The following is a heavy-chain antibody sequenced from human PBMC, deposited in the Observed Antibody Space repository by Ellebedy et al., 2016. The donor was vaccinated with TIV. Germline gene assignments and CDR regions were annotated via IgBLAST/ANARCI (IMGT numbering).Heavy chain of an antibody. D-gene: IGHD2-8*01. Sequence: PGGSLRLSCAASGFTFTGYAMHWVRQAPGKGLEWVAVISIDGNREHYADSVVGRFTISRDNSKGTVFLQMNSLRDEDTALYYCARSRGVSYWGQGTLVTVSS. J-gene: IGHJ4*02. V-gene: IGHV3-30-3*01. CDR2: ISIDGNRE. CDR1: GFTFTGYA. CDR3: ARSRGVSY.